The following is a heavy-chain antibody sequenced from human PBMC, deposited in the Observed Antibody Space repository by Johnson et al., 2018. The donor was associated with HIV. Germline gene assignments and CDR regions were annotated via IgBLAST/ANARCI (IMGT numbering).Heavy chain of an antibody. CDR3: ARDFVGGVPQGAFDI. V-gene: IGHV3-30*02. CDR1: GFTFSSHG. Sequence: QMLLVESGGGVVQPGGSLRLSCAASGFTFSSHGMHWVRQAPGKGLEWVTFIRYDETNKYYADSVKGRFTISRDNSKNTLYLQMNSLRAEDTAVYYCARDFVGGVPQGAFDIWGQGTMVTVSS. J-gene: IGHJ3*02. D-gene: IGHD1-1*01. CDR2: IRYDETNK.